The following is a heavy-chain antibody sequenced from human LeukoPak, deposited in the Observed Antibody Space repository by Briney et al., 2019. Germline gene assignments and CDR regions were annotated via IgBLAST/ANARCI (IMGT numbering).Heavy chain of an antibody. D-gene: IGHD1-26*01. Sequence: GRSLRLSCAASGFTFDDYAMHWVRQAPGKGLEWVSGISWNSGSIDYADSVKGRFTISRDNAKNSLYLQMNSLRPEDTAFYYCAKGTGRYWTFFDYWCQGTLVTVSS. J-gene: IGHJ4*02. CDR1: GFTFDDYA. CDR2: ISWNSGSI. CDR3: AKGTGRYWTFFDY. V-gene: IGHV3-9*01.